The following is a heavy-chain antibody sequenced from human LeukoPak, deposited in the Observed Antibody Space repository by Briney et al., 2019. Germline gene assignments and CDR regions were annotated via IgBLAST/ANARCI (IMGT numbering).Heavy chain of an antibody. CDR3: ASSYGLNYYYYYYMDV. CDR2: ISGSGGST. J-gene: IGHJ6*03. D-gene: IGHD3-10*01. Sequence: PGGSLRLSCAASGFTFSSYVMGWVRQAPGKGLEWVSAISGSGGSTYYADSVKGRFTISRDNSKNTLYLQMNSLRAEDTAVYCCASSYGLNYYYYYYMDVWGKGTTVTVSS. CDR1: GFTFSSYV. V-gene: IGHV3-23*01.